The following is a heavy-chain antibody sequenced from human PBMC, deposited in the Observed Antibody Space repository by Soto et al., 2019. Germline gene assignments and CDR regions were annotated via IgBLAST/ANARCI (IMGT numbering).Heavy chain of an antibody. D-gene: IGHD1-26*01. CDR3: HARGPLPTAENGEYYYYGMDV. V-gene: IGHV4-30-2*01. CDR2: IYHSGST. Sequence: QLQLQESGSGLVKPSQTLSLTCAVSGGSISSGGYSWSWIRQPPGKGLEGIGYIYHSGSTHYNPSLKSRATTDVPRTKNQFPLKLSSVTAADTAMYYCHARGPLPTAENGEYYYYGMDVWGQGTTVTVSS. CDR1: GGSISSGGYS. J-gene: IGHJ6*02.